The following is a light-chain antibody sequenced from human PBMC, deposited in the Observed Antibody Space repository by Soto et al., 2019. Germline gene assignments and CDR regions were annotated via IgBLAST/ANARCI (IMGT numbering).Light chain of an antibody. J-gene: IGKJ1*01. CDR1: QTIIGY. CDR2: AAS. Sequence: DIQMTQSPSSLSASIGDSVTITCRASQTIIGYLNWYQQKPGKAPGLLINAASNLQSGVPSRFRGSGSETDFTLTITSLQPEDFATYYCQQSYTTPRTFGQGTKVDIK. V-gene: IGKV1-39*01. CDR3: QQSYTTPRT.